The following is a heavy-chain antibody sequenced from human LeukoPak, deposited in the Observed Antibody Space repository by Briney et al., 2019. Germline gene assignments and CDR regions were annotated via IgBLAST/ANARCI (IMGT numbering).Heavy chain of an antibody. CDR1: GGSITSSSYY. D-gene: IGHD3-22*01. V-gene: IGHV4-39*01. Sequence: SETLSLTCTVSGGSITSSSYYWGWIRQPPGKGLEWIGSIYYSGSTYYNPSLKSRVTMSVDASKNQVSLKLSSVTAADTAVYYCARRNYYDSSGYYGLWGQGTLVTVSS. CDR3: ARRNYYDSSGYYGL. CDR2: IYYSGST. J-gene: IGHJ4*02.